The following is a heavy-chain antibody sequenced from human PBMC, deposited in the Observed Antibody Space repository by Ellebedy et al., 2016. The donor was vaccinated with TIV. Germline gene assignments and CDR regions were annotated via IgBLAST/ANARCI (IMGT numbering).Heavy chain of an antibody. Sequence: GESLKISCADSGSTFSSYWMTWVRQAPGKGLEWVSVISNSGDTTYADSVRGRFTISRDNSINTLYLQMNSLRADDTAIYYCAKLAGISSWYAEYWGQGTLVTVSS. CDR3: AKLAGISSWYAEY. V-gene: IGHV3-23*01. CDR2: ISNSGDTT. CDR1: GSTFSSYW. D-gene: IGHD6-13*01. J-gene: IGHJ4*02.